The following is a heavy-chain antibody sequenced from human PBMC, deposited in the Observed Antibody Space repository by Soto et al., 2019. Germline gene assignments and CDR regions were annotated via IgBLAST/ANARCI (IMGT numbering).Heavy chain of an antibody. V-gene: IGHV1-2*02. CDR3: ARMAVPTTYFDS. D-gene: IGHD6-19*01. Sequence: ASVKVSCKASGDTLTNSYLHWVRQAPGQGLEWPGWINPNNGDTNYAQKFRGRVTMTRDTSNNTVYMELTRLTSDDTAVYFCARMAVPTTYFDSWGQGTPVTVSS. J-gene: IGHJ4*02. CDR2: INPNNGDT. CDR1: GDTLTNSY.